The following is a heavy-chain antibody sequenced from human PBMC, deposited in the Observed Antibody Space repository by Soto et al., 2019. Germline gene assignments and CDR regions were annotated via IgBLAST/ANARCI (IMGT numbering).Heavy chain of an antibody. CDR3: VKSGGSRGAFDF. V-gene: IGHV3-23*04. CDR1: GFILNNYD. Sequence: VQLVESGGDLVQAGGSLRLSCAASGFILNNYDMSWVRQAPGKGLEWVSTIGGTDGDRYGVPWYEYSVMGWFTISRDSSATTLALHMDNLRAVDSALYYCVKSGGSRGAFDFLGQGTTVVVSS. J-gene: IGHJ3*01. CDR2: IGGTDGDRYGVP. D-gene: IGHD3-10*01.